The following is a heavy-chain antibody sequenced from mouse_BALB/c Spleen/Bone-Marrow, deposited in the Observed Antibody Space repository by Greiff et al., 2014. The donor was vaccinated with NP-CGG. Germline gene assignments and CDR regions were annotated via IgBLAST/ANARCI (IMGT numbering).Heavy chain of an antibody. V-gene: IGHV1-14*01. CDR3: ARKRGGAMDY. Sequence: EVQLQQSGPELVKPGASVKMSCKASVYTFTSYVMHWVKQKPGQGLEWIGYIIPSNDVTKYNEKFKGKATLTSDKSSSTAYMELSSLTSEDSAVYYCARKRGGAMDYWGPGTSVTVSS. CDR2: IIPSNDVT. J-gene: IGHJ4*01. CDR1: VYTFTSYV.